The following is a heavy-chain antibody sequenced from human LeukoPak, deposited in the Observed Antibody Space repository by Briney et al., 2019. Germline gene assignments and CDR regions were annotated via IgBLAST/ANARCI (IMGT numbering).Heavy chain of an antibody. Sequence: SETLSLTCTVSGASISSHYWSWIRQPPGKGLEWIGYIHYSGIPNYNPALKSRVTISVDTPKNQFSLKLSSVTAADTAVYYCARGNGYHYYWGQGTLVTVSS. CDR1: GASISSHY. CDR2: IHYSGIP. CDR3: ARGNGYHYY. D-gene: IGHD5-24*01. J-gene: IGHJ4*02. V-gene: IGHV4-59*11.